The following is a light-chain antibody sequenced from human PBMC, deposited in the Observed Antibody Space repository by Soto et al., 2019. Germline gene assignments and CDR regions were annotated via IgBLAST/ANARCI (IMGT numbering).Light chain of an antibody. V-gene: IGKV3-15*01. J-gene: IGKJ1*01. Sequence: EILMTQSPAPLSLSPGARPTLSRRASQSVGSSLAWYQQKPGQAPRLLIHGAYTRATGITARFSGSGSETEFTLIISSLQSEDFAVYYCQQYHLWPNTVGPVTQVEIK. CDR2: GAY. CDR1: QSVGSS. CDR3: QQYHLWPNT.